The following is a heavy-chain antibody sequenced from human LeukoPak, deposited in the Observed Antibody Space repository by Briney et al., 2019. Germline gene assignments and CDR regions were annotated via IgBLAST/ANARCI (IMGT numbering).Heavy chain of an antibody. V-gene: IGHV3-48*03. CDR2: LSSGGLTI. J-gene: IGHJ4*02. CDR3: ARDFDYDDYIDF. D-gene: IGHD3-22*01. Sequence: YLSSGGLTIFYADSVKGRFTISRDNTKNSIFLDMTNLRAEDTAVYYCARDFDYDDYIDFWGQGTLVAVSS.